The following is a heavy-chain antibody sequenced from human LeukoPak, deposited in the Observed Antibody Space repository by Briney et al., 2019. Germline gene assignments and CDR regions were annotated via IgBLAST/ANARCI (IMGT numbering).Heavy chain of an antibody. Sequence: SETLSLTCTVSGGSITSYYWSWIRQAAGKGLEWIGRIYVSGTTNYNPSLRSRITMSLDTSKNQLSLALTSVTAADTAVYYCARSPDSTGYPYYFDYWGQGTLVTVSS. CDR2: IYVSGTT. CDR1: GGSITSYY. CDR3: ARSPDSTGYPYYFDY. D-gene: IGHD3-22*01. J-gene: IGHJ4*02. V-gene: IGHV4-4*07.